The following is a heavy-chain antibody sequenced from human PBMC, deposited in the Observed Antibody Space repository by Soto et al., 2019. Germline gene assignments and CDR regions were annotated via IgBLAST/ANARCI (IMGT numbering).Heavy chain of an antibody. CDR1: GLTFSSYS. Sequence: GGSLRLSCAASGLTFSSYSMNWVRQAPGKGLEWVSYISSSSSTIYYADSVKGRFTISRDNAKNSLYLQMNSLRDEDTAVYYCARDLSSSWYSSSYYYGTDVWGQGTTVTLSS. V-gene: IGHV3-48*02. D-gene: IGHD6-13*01. J-gene: IGHJ6*02. CDR3: ARDLSSSWYSSSYYYGTDV. CDR2: ISSSSSTI.